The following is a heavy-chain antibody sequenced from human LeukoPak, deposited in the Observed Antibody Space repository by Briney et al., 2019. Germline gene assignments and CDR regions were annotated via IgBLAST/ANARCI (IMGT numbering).Heavy chain of an antibody. V-gene: IGHV1-69*13. CDR1: GGTFSSYA. D-gene: IGHD1-26*01. Sequence: SVKVSCEASGGTFSSYAISWVRQAPGQGLEWMGGIIPIFGTANYAQKFQGRVTITADESTSTADMELSSLRSEDTAVYYCARGLSGSYYSYYYYMDVWGKGTTVTVSS. J-gene: IGHJ6*03. CDR2: IIPIFGTA. CDR3: ARGLSGSYYSYYYYMDV.